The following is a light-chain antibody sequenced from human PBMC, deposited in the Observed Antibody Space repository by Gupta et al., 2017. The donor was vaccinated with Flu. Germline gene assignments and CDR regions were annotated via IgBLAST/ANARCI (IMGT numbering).Light chain of an antibody. CDR1: SSNIGSHL. CDR2: TNG. J-gene: IGLJ1*01. Sequence: QSVLTQLPSASGTPGQRVTISCSGSSSNIGSHLVNWYQQLPGAAPKLLIRTNGQRPSGISDRFSGSKSATSDSLAISGLQPGDEAEYYCAAWDGDLNAYVFGSGTRVTVL. CDR3: AAWDGDLNAYV. V-gene: IGLV1-44*01.